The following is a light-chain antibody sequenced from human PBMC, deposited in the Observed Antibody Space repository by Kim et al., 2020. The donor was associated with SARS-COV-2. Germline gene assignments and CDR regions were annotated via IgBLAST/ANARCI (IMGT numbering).Light chain of an antibody. CDR3: QQYDRYPLF. CDR1: QNITNW. V-gene: IGKV1-5*03. Sequence: ADVGYRVTITCRASQNITNWLAWYQQKPGKGPQLLIYKASTLDSGVPSRFSGAGSGTEFTLIINSLHPDDFASYYCQQYDRYPLFFGGGTKVDIK. J-gene: IGKJ4*01. CDR2: KAS.